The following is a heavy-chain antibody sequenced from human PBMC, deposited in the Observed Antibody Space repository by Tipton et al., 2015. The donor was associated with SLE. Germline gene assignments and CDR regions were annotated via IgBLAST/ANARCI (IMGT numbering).Heavy chain of an antibody. V-gene: IGHV4-61*05. D-gene: IGHD3-10*01. CDR2: FSYTGGS. Sequence: TLSLTCTVSGDSISSSGYYWGWNRQPPGKELQWIGYFSYTGGSNYNPSLKSRVSMSVDMSKNQFSLKLSSVTAADTAVYFCARHVTYGSGTYGPFYFDSWSQGTLVTVSS. CDR3: ARHVTYGSGTYGPFYFDS. J-gene: IGHJ4*02. CDR1: GDSISSSGYY.